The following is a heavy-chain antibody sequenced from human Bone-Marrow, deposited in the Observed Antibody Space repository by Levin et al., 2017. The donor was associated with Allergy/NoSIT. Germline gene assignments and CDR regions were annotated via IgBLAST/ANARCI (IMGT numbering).Heavy chain of an antibody. J-gene: IGHJ4*02. Sequence: SGPTLVKPTQTLTLTCTFSGFSLDASQVGVGWIRQPPGKALEWLTLIYWDDDERYSPSLRSRLTITKDTSKSQVVLTMTDMDPMDTATYFCARVQVNANEAFDYWGQGTLVTVSS. D-gene: IGHD2-8*01. CDR3: ARVQVNANEAFDY. CDR1: GFSLDASQVG. CDR2: IYWDDDE. V-gene: IGHV2-5*02.